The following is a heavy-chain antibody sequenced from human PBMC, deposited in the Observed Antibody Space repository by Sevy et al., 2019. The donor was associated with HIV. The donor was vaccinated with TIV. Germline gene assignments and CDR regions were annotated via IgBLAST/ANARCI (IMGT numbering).Heavy chain of an antibody. CDR2: VDPSAGNT. J-gene: IGHJ4*02. CDR1: GDTFTNNY. V-gene: IGHV1-46*01. CDR3: VRADPDQHFDS. Sequence: ASVKVSCKASGDTFTNNYIHWVRQAPGQGLEWMGMVDPSAGNTTYAQKFQGKVTMTRDTSTSILYMELSSLRSEDTAVYYCVRADPDQHFDSWGQGTLVTVSS.